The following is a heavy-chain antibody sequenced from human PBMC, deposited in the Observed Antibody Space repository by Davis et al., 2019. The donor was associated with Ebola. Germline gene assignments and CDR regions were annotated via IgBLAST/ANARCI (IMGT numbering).Heavy chain of an antibody. CDR1: GFTSSSYA. V-gene: IGHV3-23*01. CDR3: AKNWGNCDGPSCFPIDN. Sequence: PGGSLRLSCAASGFTSSSYAMSWVRQAPGKGLEWVSGISKTGGSTSYADSVKGRFTISRDNSKNTLYLQTNSLRAEEAAVYYCAKNWGNCDGPSCFPIDNWGQGTLVTVSS. CDR2: ISKTGGST. J-gene: IGHJ4*02. D-gene: IGHD7-27*01.